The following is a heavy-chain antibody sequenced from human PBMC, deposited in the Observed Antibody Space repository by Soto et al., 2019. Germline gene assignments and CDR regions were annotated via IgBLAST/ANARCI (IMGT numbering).Heavy chain of an antibody. CDR1: GYTFTSYG. D-gene: IGHD2-2*01. Sequence: QVPLVQSGAEVKKPGASVKVSCKASGYTFTSYGISWVRQAPGQGLEWMGWISAYNGNTNYAQKLQGRVTMTTDTSTSTAYMELRSLRSDDTAVYYCARALTAAIGPPYYYYYMDVWGKGTTVTVSS. CDR2: ISAYNGNT. J-gene: IGHJ6*03. CDR3: ARALTAAIGPPYYYYYMDV. V-gene: IGHV1-18*01.